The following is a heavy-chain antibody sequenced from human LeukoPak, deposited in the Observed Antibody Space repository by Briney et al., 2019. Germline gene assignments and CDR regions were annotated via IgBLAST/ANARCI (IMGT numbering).Heavy chain of an antibody. J-gene: IGHJ2*01. CDR2: IYHSGST. D-gene: IGHD2-15*01. Sequence: SETLSLTCTVSGYSISSGYYWGWIRQPPGKGLEWIGSIYHSGSTYYNPSLKSRVTISVDTSKNQFSLKLSSVTAADTAVYYCARVSVVVVAATPEWYFDLWGRGTLVTVSS. V-gene: IGHV4-38-2*02. CDR1: GYSISSGYY. CDR3: ARVSVVVVAATPEWYFDL.